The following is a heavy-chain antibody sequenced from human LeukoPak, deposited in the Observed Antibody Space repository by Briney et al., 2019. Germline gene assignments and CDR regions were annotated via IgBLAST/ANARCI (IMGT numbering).Heavy chain of an antibody. Sequence: KPSETLSLTCAVYGGSFSGYYWSWIRQPPGKGLEWMGEINHSGSTNYNPSLKSRVTISVDTSKNQFSLRLTSVTAADTAVYYCARGRGCSSTSCYTDYYYYMDVWGKGTTVTVSS. V-gene: IGHV4-34*01. CDR3: ARGRGCSSTSCYTDYYYYMDV. CDR1: GGSFSGYY. CDR2: INHSGST. J-gene: IGHJ6*03. D-gene: IGHD2-2*02.